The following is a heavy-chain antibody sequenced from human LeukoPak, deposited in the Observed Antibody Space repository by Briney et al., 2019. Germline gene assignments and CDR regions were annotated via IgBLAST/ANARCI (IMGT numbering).Heavy chain of an antibody. J-gene: IGHJ4*02. CDR1: GFTFSSYG. V-gene: IGHV3-30*03. Sequence: GGSLRLSCAASGFTFSSYGMHWVRQAPGKGLEWVAVISYDVGKKYYADSVKGRFTISRDNSKNTLYLQMNSLRAEDTAVYYCARGPEKYYWGQGTLVTVSS. CDR3: ARGPEKYY. CDR2: ISYDVGKK. D-gene: IGHD1-14*01.